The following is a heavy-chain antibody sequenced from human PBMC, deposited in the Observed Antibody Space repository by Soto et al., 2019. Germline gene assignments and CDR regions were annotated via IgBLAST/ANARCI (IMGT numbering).Heavy chain of an antibody. J-gene: IGHJ4*02. V-gene: IGHV3-30*18. CDR1: GVTFNIYG. Sequence: PLRLSCAAAGVTFNIYGIQWVRQAPGKGLEWVAVISYDGSKKYYSDSVKGRFTISRDNAMTTSHLQMNSLRAEDTAVYYCAKDRRERDYGGNSPYDYWGQGSQVTVS. CDR2: ISYDGSKK. D-gene: IGHD4-17*01. CDR3: AKDRRERDYGGNSPYDY.